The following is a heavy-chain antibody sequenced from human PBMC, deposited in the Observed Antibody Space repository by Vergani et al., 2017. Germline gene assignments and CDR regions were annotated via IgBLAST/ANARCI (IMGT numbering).Heavy chain of an antibody. J-gene: IGHJ4*02. CDR2: INHSGST. D-gene: IGHD5-24*01. CDR3: ARLVRDGYNLDY. V-gene: IGHV4-34*01. CDR1: GGSFSGYY. Sequence: QVQLQQWGAGLLKPSETLSLTCAVYGGSFSGYYWSWIRQPPGKGLEWIGEINHSGSTNYNPSLKSRVTISVDTSKNQFSLKLSSVTAADTAVYYCARLVRDGYNLDYWGQGTLVTVSS.